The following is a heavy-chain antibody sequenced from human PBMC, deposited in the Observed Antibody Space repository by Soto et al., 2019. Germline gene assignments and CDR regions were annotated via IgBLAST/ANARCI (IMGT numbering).Heavy chain of an antibody. CDR1: GFTFSSYA. CDR3: ARVYYDFWSGYYTNYFDY. Sequence: GGSLRLSCAASGFTFSSYAMHWVRQAPGKGLEWVAVISYDGSNKYYADSVKGRFTISRDNSKNTLYLQMNSLRAEDTAVYYCARVYYDFWSGYYTNYFDYWGQGTLVTVSS. CDR2: ISYDGSNK. V-gene: IGHV3-30-3*01. D-gene: IGHD3-3*01. J-gene: IGHJ4*02.